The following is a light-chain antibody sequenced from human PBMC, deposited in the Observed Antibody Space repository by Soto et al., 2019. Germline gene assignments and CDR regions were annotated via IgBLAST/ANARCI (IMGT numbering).Light chain of an antibody. CDR3: QQYHYWWT. Sequence: EIVITQSPGTLSVSPGEKATLSCRASQSVSNNLAWFQQKPGQVPRLLIYGASNRATGVSARFSGSGSGTEFTLTISSLQSEDFAVYYCQQYHYWWTFGQGTKVDIK. J-gene: IGKJ1*01. CDR1: QSVSNN. CDR2: GAS. V-gene: IGKV3-15*01.